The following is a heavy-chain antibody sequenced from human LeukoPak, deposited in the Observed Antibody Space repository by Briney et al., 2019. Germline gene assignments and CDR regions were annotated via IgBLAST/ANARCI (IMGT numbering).Heavy chain of an antibody. D-gene: IGHD3-10*01. J-gene: IGHJ6*02. Sequence: SQTLSLTCTVSGGSISSGSYYWSWIRQPAGKGLEWIGRIYTSGSTNYNPSLKSRVTISVDTSKNQFSLKLSSVTAADTAVYYCARAEALSSYYYYYGMDVWGQGTMVTVSS. CDR2: IYTSGST. CDR3: ARAEALSSYYYYYGMDV. V-gene: IGHV4-61*02. CDR1: GGSISSGSYY.